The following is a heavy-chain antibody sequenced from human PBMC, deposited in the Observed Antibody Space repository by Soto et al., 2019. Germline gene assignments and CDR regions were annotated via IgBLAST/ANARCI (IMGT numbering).Heavy chain of an antibody. CDR1: GGSISSGGYY. V-gene: IGHV4-31*03. CDR2: IYYSGST. CDR3: ARLSSTVTNWYFDL. J-gene: IGHJ2*01. Sequence: QVQLQESGPGLVKPSQTLSLTCTVSGGSISSGGYYWSWIRQHPGKGLEWIGYIYYSGSTYYNPSLKNRVTTSVDTSKNQFSLKLSSVTAADTAVYYCARLSSTVTNWYFDLWGRGTLVTVSS. D-gene: IGHD4-17*01.